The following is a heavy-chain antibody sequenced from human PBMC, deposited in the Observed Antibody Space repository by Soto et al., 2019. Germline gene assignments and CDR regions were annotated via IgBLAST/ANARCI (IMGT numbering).Heavy chain of an antibody. D-gene: IGHD6-19*01. CDR3: TRPLSVAGTHYYYGMDV. J-gene: IGHJ6*02. CDR1: GFPFSGSA. CDR2: IRSKANSYAT. Sequence: PGGSLSLSCAASGFPFSGSAMHWVRQASGKGLEWVGRIRSKANSYATAYAASVKGGFTISRDDSKNTAYLQMNSLKTEDTAVYYCTRPLSVAGTHYYYGMDVWGQGTTVTVSS. V-gene: IGHV3-73*01.